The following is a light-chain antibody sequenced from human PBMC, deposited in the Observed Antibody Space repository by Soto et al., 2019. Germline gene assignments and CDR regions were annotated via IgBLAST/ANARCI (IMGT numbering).Light chain of an antibody. V-gene: IGLV2-14*01. J-gene: IGLJ1*01. CDR2: DVS. CDR1: SSYVGGYKY. CDR3: TSYTSSSTYA. Sequence: QSVLTQPASVSGSPGQSIAISCTGTSSYVGGYKYVSWYQQHPGKAPKLMIYDVSNRPSGVSDRFSGSKSGNTASLTISGLQAEDEADYYCTSYTSSSTYAFGTGTRSPS.